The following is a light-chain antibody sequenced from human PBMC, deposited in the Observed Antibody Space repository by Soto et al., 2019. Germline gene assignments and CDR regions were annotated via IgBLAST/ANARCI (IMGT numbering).Light chain of an antibody. V-gene: IGLV2-14*01. J-gene: IGLJ2*01. Sequence: QSVLTQPASVSGSPGQSITISCTGTSSDVGGYNYVSWYQQHPGKAPKLMIYDVSNRPSGVSNRFSGSKSGNTASLTISGLQAEDEADYYCSSYTSSSTLGFGGGTKRPS. CDR3: SSYTSSSTLG. CDR1: SSDVGGYNY. CDR2: DVS.